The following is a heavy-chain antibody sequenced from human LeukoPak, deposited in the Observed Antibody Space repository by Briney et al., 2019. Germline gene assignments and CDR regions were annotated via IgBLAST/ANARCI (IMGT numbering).Heavy chain of an antibody. CDR3: AKDLIAAMVTPLDY. CDR1: GFTFSSYA. J-gene: IGHJ4*02. D-gene: IGHD5-18*01. V-gene: IGHV3-23*01. Sequence: QPGASLRLSCAASGFTFSSYAMSWVRQAPGKGLEWVSAISGSGGSTYYADSVKGRFTNSRDNSKNTLYLQMNSLRAEDTAIYYCAKDLIAAMVTPLDYWGQGTLVTVSS. CDR2: ISGSGGST.